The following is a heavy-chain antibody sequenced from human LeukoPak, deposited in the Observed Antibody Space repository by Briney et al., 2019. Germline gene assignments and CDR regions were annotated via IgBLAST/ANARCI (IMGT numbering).Heavy chain of an antibody. V-gene: IGHV3-30*02. D-gene: IGHD3-10*01. CDR3: AKDSSVGRWFGELLGGFDY. J-gene: IGHJ4*02. Sequence: GGSLRLSCAASGFTFRSYGMHWVRQAPGKGLGWVAFIRYDGSNKYYADSVKGRFTISRDNSKTTLYLQMNSLTAEDPAVYNGAKDSSVGRWFGELLGGFDYWGQGTLVTVSS. CDR1: GFTFRSYG. CDR2: IRYDGSNK.